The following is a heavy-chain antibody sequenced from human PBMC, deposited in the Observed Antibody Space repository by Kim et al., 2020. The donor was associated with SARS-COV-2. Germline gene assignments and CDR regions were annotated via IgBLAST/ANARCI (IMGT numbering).Heavy chain of an antibody. J-gene: IGHJ4*02. CDR1: GGSFSGYY. Sequence: SETLSLTCAVYGGSFSGYYWSWIRQPPGKGLEWIGEINHSGSTNYNPSLKSRVTISVDTSKNQFSLKLGSVTAADTAVYYCARGAGGSGSSPEAPFDYWGQGTLVTVSS. D-gene: IGHD3-10*01. V-gene: IGHV4-34*01. CDR3: ARGAGGSGSSPEAPFDY. CDR2: INHSGST.